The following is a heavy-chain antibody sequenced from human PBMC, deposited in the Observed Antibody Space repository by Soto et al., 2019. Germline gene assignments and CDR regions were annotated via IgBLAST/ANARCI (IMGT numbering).Heavy chain of an antibody. V-gene: IGHV4-31*03. D-gene: IGHD2-8*01. CDR3: AGKPNALYYFDY. CDR1: GGSISSHDYY. CDR2: IHNSGIP. Sequence: QVQLQESGPGLVNPSQTLSLTCTASGGSISSHDYYWSWIRQHPAKGLEWIGYIHNSGIPYYSPYLRRRVTISVDTSQNQVSLELRSVTAADTAVYYCAGKPNALYYFDYWGQGILVTVSS. J-gene: IGHJ4*02.